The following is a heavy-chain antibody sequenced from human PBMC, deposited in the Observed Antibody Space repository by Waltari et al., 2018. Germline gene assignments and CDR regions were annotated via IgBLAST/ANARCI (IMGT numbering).Heavy chain of an antibody. CDR2: INPNSGGT. D-gene: IGHD3-16*01. V-gene: IGHV1-2*06. CDR1: GYTFTGYY. CDR3: ARPYDYIWGSHEIFDY. J-gene: IGHJ4*02. Sequence: QVQLVQSGAEVKKPGASVKVSCKASGYTFTGYYMHWVRKAPGQGLEWMGRINPNSGGTNYAQKFQGRVTMTRDTSISTAYMELSRLRSDDTAVYYCARPYDYIWGSHEIFDYWGQGTLVTVSS.